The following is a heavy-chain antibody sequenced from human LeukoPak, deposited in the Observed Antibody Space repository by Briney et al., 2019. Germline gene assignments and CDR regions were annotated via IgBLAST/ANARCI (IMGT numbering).Heavy chain of an antibody. CDR2: ITSTGSYI. J-gene: IGHJ5*02. CDR3: ARSPTFRGWFDP. D-gene: IGHD2/OR15-2a*01. Sequence: PGGSLRLSCAASAFIFSDYNMNWVRQAPGKGLEWVSSITSTGSYIYYADSVKGRFTISRDNAKNSLFLQLNSLRAEDTAVYYCARSPTFRGWFDPWGQGTLVTVSS. V-gene: IGHV3-21*01. CDR1: AFIFSDYN.